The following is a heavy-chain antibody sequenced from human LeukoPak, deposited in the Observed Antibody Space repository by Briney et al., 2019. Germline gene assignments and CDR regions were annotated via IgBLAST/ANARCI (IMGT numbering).Heavy chain of an antibody. CDR3: ARGQPPDYYYYYMDV. CDR2: ITNSGSM. Sequence: GGSLRLSCAASGFTFSDYYLSWIRQAPGKGLEWISYITNSGSMFYADSVEGRFTVSRDDAKNSLYLQMNSLRAEDTAVYYCARGQPPDYYYYYMDVWGKGTTVTVSS. CDR1: GFTFSDYY. V-gene: IGHV3-11*04. D-gene: IGHD1-14*01. J-gene: IGHJ6*03.